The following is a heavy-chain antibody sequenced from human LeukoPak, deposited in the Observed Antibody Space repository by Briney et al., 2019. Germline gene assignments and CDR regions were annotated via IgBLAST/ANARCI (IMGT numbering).Heavy chain of an antibody. CDR3: ARDDFEYSVHYGMDV. D-gene: IGHD3-9*01. CDR1: GGSISNYY. Sequence: SETLSLTCTVSGGSISNYYWSWVRQPPGKGLEWIGYFYYSGITNYNPSLQSRVTMSVDTSKNQISLRLRSVTAADTAVYYCARDDFEYSVHYGMDVWGQGTAVTVSS. V-gene: IGHV4-59*12. CDR2: FYYSGIT. J-gene: IGHJ6*02.